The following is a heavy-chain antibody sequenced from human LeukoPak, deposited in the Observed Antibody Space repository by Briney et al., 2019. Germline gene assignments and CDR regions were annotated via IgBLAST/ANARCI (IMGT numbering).Heavy chain of an antibody. J-gene: IGHJ4*02. CDR3: APDDLTDGYKAY. CDR1: GFSVSDKY. Sequence: GGSLRLSCAVSGFSVSDKYMSWVRQAPGRGLEWVSAIFFDGNTHYADSVKGRFTIFRDISKNTVYLQMNSLRAEDTAVYYCAPDDLTDGYKAYWGQGTLVTVSS. V-gene: IGHV3-53*01. D-gene: IGHD5-24*01. CDR2: IFFDGNT.